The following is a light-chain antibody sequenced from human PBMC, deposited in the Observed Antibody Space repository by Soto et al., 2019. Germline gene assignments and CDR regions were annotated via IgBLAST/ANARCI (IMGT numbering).Light chain of an antibody. V-gene: IGKV3-20*01. Sequence: EIVLTQSPGTLSLSPGERATLSCRASQSVSSSYLAWYQQKPGQAPRLLIYGASSRATGIPDRFSGSGSGTDFTLTISRVEPEDFAVYYCQLYGSSPKTFGQGTKVDI. CDR2: GAS. J-gene: IGKJ1*01. CDR3: QLYGSSPKT. CDR1: QSVSSSY.